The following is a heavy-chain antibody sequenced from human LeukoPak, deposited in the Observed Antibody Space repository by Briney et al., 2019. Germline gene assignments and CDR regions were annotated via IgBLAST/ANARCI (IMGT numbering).Heavy chain of an antibody. CDR2: INPSGGST. D-gene: IGHD1-1*01. Sequence: ASVKVSCRASGYTFTGYYMHWVRQAPGQGLEWMGIINPSGGSTSYAQKFQGRVTMTRDTSTSTVYMELSSLRSEDTAVYYCARGQTSRTTGTTSVDYWGQGTLVTVSS. V-gene: IGHV1-46*01. CDR3: ARGQTSRTTGTTSVDY. CDR1: GYTFTGYY. J-gene: IGHJ4*02.